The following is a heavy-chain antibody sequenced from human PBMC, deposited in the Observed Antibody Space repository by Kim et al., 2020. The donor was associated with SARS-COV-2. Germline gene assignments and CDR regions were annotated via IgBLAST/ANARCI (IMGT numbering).Heavy chain of an antibody. CDR1: GYTFTSYG. CDR3: ASTQGPPAGDYPYYYYGMDV. J-gene: IGHJ6*02. Sequence: ASVKVSCKASGYTFTSYGISWVRQAPGQGLEWMGWISAYNGNTNYAPKLQGRVTMTTDTSTSTAYMELRSLRSDDTAVYYCASTQGPPAGDYPYYYYGMDVWGQGTTVTVSS. V-gene: IGHV1-18*01. CDR2: ISAYNGNT. D-gene: IGHD3-16*01.